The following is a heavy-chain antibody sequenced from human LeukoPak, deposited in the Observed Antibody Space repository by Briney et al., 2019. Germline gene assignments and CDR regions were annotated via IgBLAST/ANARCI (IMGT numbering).Heavy chain of an antibody. J-gene: IGHJ4*02. D-gene: IGHD2-2*01. V-gene: IGHV3-7*01. CDR3: ARGRGPYCSSTSSYRYFDC. CDR2: IKQDGSEK. Sequence: QPGESLRLSCPVSGFTFSSYWMSWVRQPPGKGLEWVGNIKQDGSEKYYVDSVKGRFTISRENAKNSRYLQMNSLRAEDTAVYYCARGRGPYCSSTSSYRYFDCWGQGPLVTVSS. CDR1: GFTFSSYW.